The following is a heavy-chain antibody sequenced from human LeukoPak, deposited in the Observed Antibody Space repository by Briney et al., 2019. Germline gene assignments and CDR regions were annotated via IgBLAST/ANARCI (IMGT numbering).Heavy chain of an antibody. CDR3: AKDSGSYPGGFDY. Sequence: GGSLRLSCAASGFTFDDYAMHWVRQAPGEGLEWVSGISWNSGSIGYADSVKGRFTISRDNAKNSLYLQMNSLRAEDTALYYCAKDSGSYPGGFDYWGQGTLVTVSS. J-gene: IGHJ4*02. V-gene: IGHV3-9*01. CDR1: GFTFDDYA. D-gene: IGHD1-26*01. CDR2: ISWNSGSI.